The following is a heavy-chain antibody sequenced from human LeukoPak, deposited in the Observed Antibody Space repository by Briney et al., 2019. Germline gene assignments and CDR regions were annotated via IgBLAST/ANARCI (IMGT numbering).Heavy chain of an antibody. CDR1: GYSFTSYW. J-gene: IGHJ4*02. V-gene: IGHV5-51*01. Sequence: GESLKISCKGSGYSFTSYWIGWVRQMPGKGLEWMGVIYPGDSDTRYSPSFQGQVTISADKSISTAYLQWSSLKASDTAMYYCARHSNPNYYDSSGYHNFDYWGQGTLVTVSS. CDR2: IYPGDSDT. CDR3: ARHSNPNYYDSSGYHNFDY. D-gene: IGHD3-22*01.